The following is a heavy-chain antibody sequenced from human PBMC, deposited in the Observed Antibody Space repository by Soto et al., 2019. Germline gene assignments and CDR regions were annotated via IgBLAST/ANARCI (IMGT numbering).Heavy chain of an antibody. J-gene: IGHJ4*02. CDR2: IFPGDSDT. V-gene: IGHV5-51*01. CDR1: GYIFANDW. D-gene: IGHD6-6*01. CDR3: ARRVAAHPYFDF. Sequence: PGESLKISCKGSGYIFANDWIAWVRQMPGKGLEWMGIIFPGDSDTRYSPSFQGQVTISADKSINTAYLQWSSLKASDTAVYYCARRVAAHPYFDFWGQGAQVTVSS.